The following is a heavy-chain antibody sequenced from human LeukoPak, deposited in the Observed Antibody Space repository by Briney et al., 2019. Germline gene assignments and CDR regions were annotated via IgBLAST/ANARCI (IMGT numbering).Heavy chain of an antibody. D-gene: IGHD3-22*01. CDR1: GGSFSGYY. Sequence: SETLSLTCAVYGGSFSGYYWSWIRQPPGKGLEWIGEINLSGSTNYNPSLKSRVTISVDTSKNQFSLRLSSVTAADTAVYYCARGYYDSSVDHGLFHWGQGTLVTVSS. CDR3: ARGYYDSSVDHGLFH. V-gene: IGHV4-34*01. J-gene: IGHJ4*02. CDR2: INLSGST.